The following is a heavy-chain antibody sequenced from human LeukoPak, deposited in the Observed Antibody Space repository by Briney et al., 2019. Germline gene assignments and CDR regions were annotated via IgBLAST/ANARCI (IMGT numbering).Heavy chain of an antibody. D-gene: IGHD6-13*01. CDR2: IYHGGST. J-gene: IGHJ4*02. CDR3: ARYVHSSSWPTFDC. CDR1: GDSISSGAYS. Sequence: PSETLSLTCAVSGDSISSGAYSWRWIRQPPGKGLEWIGYIYHGGSTSYNPSLKSRVTISVDRSKNQFSLRLSSVTAADTAVYYCARYVHSSSWPTFDCWGQGTLVTVSS. V-gene: IGHV4-30-2*01.